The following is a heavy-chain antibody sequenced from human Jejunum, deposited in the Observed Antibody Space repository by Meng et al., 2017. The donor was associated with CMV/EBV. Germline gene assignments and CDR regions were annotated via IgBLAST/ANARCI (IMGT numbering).Heavy chain of an antibody. CDR1: GFTFSSYW. J-gene: IGHJ4*02. Sequence: EVQLVESGGGVVQPGGSLRLSCAASGFTFSSYWMTWVRQAPGKGLEWVANIKEDGSNTNYADSVKGRFTISRDDAKNSLFLQMYSVRAEDTAVYYCVREYWYSSDGYWGQGTRVTVSS. V-gene: IGHV3-7*04. CDR2: IKEDGSNT. D-gene: IGHD2-8*02. CDR3: VREYWYSSDGY.